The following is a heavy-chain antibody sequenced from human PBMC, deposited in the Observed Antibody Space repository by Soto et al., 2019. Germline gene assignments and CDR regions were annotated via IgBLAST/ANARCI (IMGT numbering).Heavy chain of an antibody. Sequence: QVQLVQSGPEVKKPGASVKLSCKASGYIFTSYTVTWVRQAPGQGLEWMGWVSAYTGETQYAQRFHGTVTMTTNTSTSTAYMEMSSLKSDDTAVYYCSRGGNWNYVGAFDIWGQGTMVTVSS. V-gene: IGHV1-18*04. CDR1: GYIFTSYT. J-gene: IGHJ3*02. CDR3: SRGGNWNYVGAFDI. CDR2: VSAYTGET. D-gene: IGHD1-7*01.